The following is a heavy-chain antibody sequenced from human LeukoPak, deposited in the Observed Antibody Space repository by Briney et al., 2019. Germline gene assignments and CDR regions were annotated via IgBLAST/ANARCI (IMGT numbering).Heavy chain of an antibody. D-gene: IGHD5-18*01. CDR2: INPNSGGT. CDR3: ARDPHHTAMSLDY. CDR1: GYTFTGYY. V-gene: IGHV1-2*02. Sequence: ASVKVSCKASGYTFTGYYMHWVRLAPGQGLEWMGWINPNSGGTNYAQKFQGRVTMTRDTSISTAYMELSRLRSDDTAVYYCARDPHHTAMSLDYWGQGTLVTVSS. J-gene: IGHJ4*02.